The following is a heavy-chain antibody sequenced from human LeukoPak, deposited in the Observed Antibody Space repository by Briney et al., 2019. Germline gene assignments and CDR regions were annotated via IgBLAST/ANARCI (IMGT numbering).Heavy chain of an antibody. CDR3: ARHGGGQSYHGSGHNVFDL. J-gene: IGHJ3*01. Sequence: GGSLRLSCVASGFTFSSYAMSWVRQAPGKGLEWVSGISGSGDTTYYADSVKGRFIISRDNSKKTLYVQIKSLSAEDTAAYFCARHGGGQSYHGSGHNVFDLWGQGTLVTVSS. D-gene: IGHD3-10*01. CDR1: GFTFSSYA. CDR2: ISGSGDTT. V-gene: IGHV3-23*01.